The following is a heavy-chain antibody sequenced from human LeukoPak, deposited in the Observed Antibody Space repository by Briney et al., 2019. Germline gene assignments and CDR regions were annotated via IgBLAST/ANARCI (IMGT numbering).Heavy chain of an antibody. CDR1: GGSISSLIYY. Sequence: SETLSLTCTVSGGSISSLIYYWGWIRQPPGKGLEWIGSIHYSGSTYYSPSLKSRVTISVDTSRNQFSLKLSSVTAADTAVYYCASYGSGSYSYFDYWGQGTLSPSPQ. J-gene: IGHJ4*02. V-gene: IGHV4-39*07. CDR2: IHYSGST. CDR3: ASYGSGSYSYFDY. D-gene: IGHD3-10*01.